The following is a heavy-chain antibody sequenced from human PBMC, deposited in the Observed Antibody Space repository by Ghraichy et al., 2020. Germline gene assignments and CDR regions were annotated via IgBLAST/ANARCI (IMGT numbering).Heavy chain of an antibody. Sequence: GGSLRLSCAASGFAFSSSPMPWVRQAPGKRLEYVSAISTDGRLTYYEDSVKGRFTISRDNSKKTLYLQMDSLRPEDMAVYYCARGRVSGQWHFDLWGRGTLVTVSS. CDR3: ARGRVSGQWHFDL. J-gene: IGHJ2*01. V-gene: IGHV3-64*02. CDR2: ISTDGRLT. CDR1: GFAFSSSP. D-gene: IGHD6-19*01.